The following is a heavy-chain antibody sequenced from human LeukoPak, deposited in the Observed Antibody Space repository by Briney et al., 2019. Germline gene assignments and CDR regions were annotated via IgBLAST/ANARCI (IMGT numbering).Heavy chain of an antibody. CDR1: GFTFSSYA. V-gene: IGHV3-23*01. CDR3: AKQDISSSGWND. J-gene: IGHJ4*02. Sequence: PGGSLRLSCAASGFTFSSYAMSWVRQAPGKGLEWVSAISDSGTSTYYADSVKGRFTISRDNSKNTLYLQMNSLRAEDTAIYYCAKQDISSSGWNDWGQGTLVTVSS. CDR2: ISDSGTST. D-gene: IGHD6-19*01.